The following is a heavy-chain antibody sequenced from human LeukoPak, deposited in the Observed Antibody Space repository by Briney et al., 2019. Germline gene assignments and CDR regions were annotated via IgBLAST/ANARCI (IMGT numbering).Heavy chain of an antibody. V-gene: IGHV4-30-2*01. D-gene: IGHD1-26*01. CDR3: ARSVSRSGSYPDY. CDR1: GGSISSGGYY. Sequence: SQTLSLTCTVSGGSISSGGYYWSWIRQPPGKGLEWIGYIYHSGSTYYNPSLKSRVTISVDRSKNQFSLKLSSVTAADTAVYYCARSVSRSGSYPDYWGQGTLVTVSS. J-gene: IGHJ4*02. CDR2: IYHSGST.